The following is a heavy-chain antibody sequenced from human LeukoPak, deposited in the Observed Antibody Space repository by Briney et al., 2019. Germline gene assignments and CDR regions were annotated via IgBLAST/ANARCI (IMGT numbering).Heavy chain of an antibody. CDR3: ARGPTRYYFDC. V-gene: IGHV4-59*01. D-gene: IGHD4-17*01. CDR2: IFYSGST. J-gene: IGHJ4*02. Sequence: SETLSPTCTVSRGSISSYYWSWIRQPPREGLWWIGYIFYSGSTNYNPSLKSLVTISVDTSKNQFSLGLSSLTAADTAVYYCARGPTRYYFDCWGQGTLVTVSS. CDR1: RGSISSYY.